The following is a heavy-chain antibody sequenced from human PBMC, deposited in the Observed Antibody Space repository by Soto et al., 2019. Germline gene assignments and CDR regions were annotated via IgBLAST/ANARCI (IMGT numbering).Heavy chain of an antibody. CDR2: IYYSGST. J-gene: IGHJ4*02. CDR3: AREIMAADHFDY. D-gene: IGHD6-13*01. Sequence: SETLSLTCNVSGYSITTTSYYWVWIRQPPGKGLEWIGSIYYSGSTYYNPSLKSRATISLDTSRNQFSLNLSSVTAADSAVYYCAREIMAADHFDYWGQGALVTVSS. CDR1: GYSITTTSYY. V-gene: IGHV4-39*07.